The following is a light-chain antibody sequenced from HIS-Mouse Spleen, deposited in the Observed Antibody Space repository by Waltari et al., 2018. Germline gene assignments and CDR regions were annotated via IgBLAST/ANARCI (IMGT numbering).Light chain of an antibody. Sequence: DIQMTQSPSSLSASVGDRVTITCRASQSMSSYLTGYQQKPGKAPKLLIYAASSLQSGVPSRFSGSGSGTDFTLTISSLQPEDFATYYCQQSYSTPFTFGPGTKVDIK. CDR2: AAS. J-gene: IGKJ3*01. V-gene: IGKV1-39*01. CDR1: QSMSSY. CDR3: QQSYSTPFT.